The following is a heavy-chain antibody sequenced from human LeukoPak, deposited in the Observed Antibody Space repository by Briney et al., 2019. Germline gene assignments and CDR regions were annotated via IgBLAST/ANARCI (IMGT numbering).Heavy chain of an antibody. V-gene: IGHV3-74*01. J-gene: IGHJ4*02. CDR3: ARDRGYGFVTNSNDY. Sequence: GGSLRLSCAASGFTFSTYWMHWVRQAPGKGLVWVSRINNDGSSTAYAGSVEGRFTISRDNAKNTLFLQINSLRAEDTAVYYCARDRGYGFVTNSNDYWGLGTLVTVSS. CDR2: INNDGSST. D-gene: IGHD3-10*01. CDR1: GFTFSTYW.